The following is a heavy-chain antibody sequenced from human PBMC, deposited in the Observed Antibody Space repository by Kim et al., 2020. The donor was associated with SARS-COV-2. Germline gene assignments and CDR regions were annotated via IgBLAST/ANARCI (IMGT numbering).Heavy chain of an antibody. CDR1: GGSFSGYY. CDR2: INHSGST. J-gene: IGHJ4*01. D-gene: IGHD4-17*01. CDR3: ARGNFLAGNGDYAADY. V-gene: IGHV4-34*01. Sequence: SETLSLTCAVYGGSFSGYYWSWIRQPPGKGLEWIGEINHSGSTNYNPSLKSRVTISVDTSKNQFSLKLSSVTAADTAVYYCARGNFLAGNGDYAADYWG.